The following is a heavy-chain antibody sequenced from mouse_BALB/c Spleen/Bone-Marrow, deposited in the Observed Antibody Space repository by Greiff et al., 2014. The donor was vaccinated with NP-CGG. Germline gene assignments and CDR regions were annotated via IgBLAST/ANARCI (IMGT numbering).Heavy chain of an antibody. CDR3: NEGYGNYGY. J-gene: IGHJ2*01. D-gene: IGHD2-10*02. CDR1: GFNIKDYY. Sequence: VQLQQPGAGLVRSGASVKLSCTASGFNIKDYYMHWVKQRPEQGLEWIGWIDPENGDTEYAPKFQGKATMTADTSSNTAYLQLSSLTSEDTAVYYCNEGYGNYGYWGQGTTLTVSS. CDR2: IDPENGDT. V-gene: IGHV14-4*02.